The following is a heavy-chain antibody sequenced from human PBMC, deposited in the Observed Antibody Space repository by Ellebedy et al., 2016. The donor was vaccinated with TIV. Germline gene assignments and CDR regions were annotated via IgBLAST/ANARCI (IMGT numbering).Heavy chain of an antibody. J-gene: IGHJ4*02. D-gene: IGHD3-22*01. CDR3: ARDITMIVVEHGDY. Sequence: GESLKISXAASGFTFSSYGMHWVRQAPGKGLEWVAVIWYDGSNKYYADSVKGRFTISRDNSKNTLYLQMNSLRAEDTAVYYCARDITMIVVEHGDYWGQGTLVTVSS. CDR1: GFTFSSYG. V-gene: IGHV3-30*19. CDR2: IWYDGSNK.